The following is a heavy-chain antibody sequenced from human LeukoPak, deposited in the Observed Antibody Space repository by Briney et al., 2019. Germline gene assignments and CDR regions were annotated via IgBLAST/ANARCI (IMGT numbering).Heavy chain of an antibody. Sequence: SETLSLTCAVYGGSFSGYYWSWIRQPPGKGLEWIGEINHSGSTNYNPSLKSRVTISVDTSKNQFSLKLSSVTAADTAVYYCARGTHRGSPYYYDSSGYYYEQDYFDYWGQGTLVTVSS. CDR3: ARGTHRGSPYYYDSSGYYYEQDYFDY. J-gene: IGHJ4*02. V-gene: IGHV4-34*01. CDR1: GGSFSGYY. CDR2: INHSGST. D-gene: IGHD3-22*01.